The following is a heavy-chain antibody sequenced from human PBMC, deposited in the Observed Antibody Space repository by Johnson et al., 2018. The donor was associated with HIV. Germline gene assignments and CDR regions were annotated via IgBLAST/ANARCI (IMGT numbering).Heavy chain of an antibody. V-gene: IGHV3-49*04. Sequence: VQLVESGGGLVQPGRSLRLSCTASGFTFGDYAMSWVRQAPGKGLEWVGFIRSKAYGGTTEYAASVKGRFTISRDDSKNIAFLQMNSLKTEDTAVYYCKATGYGDCFDIWGQGTMVTVSS. CDR1: GFTFGDYA. CDR3: KATGYGDCFDI. D-gene: IGHD2-21*01. CDR2: IRSKAYGGTT. J-gene: IGHJ3*02.